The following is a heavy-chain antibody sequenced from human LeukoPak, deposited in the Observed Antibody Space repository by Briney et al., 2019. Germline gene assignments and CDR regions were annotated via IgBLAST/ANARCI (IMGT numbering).Heavy chain of an antibody. CDR1: GFSLSTSGVG. V-gene: IGHV2-5*02. D-gene: IGHD3-10*01. CDR2: IYWDDDK. CDR3: AHIRRLWFGELLDY. Sequence: SGPTLVNPTQTLTLTCAFSGFSLSTSGVGVGWIRQPPGKALEWLALIYWDDDKRYSPSLKSRLTITRDTSKNQVVLTMTNMDPVDTATYYCAHIRRLWFGELLDYWGQGTLVTVSS. J-gene: IGHJ4*02.